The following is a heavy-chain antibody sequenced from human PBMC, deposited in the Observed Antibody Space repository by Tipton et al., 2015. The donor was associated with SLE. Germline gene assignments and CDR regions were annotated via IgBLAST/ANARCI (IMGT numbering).Heavy chain of an antibody. D-gene: IGHD3-3*01. CDR3: ARAASYYDSRWGFDY. Sequence: TLSLTCAVYGGSFSGYYWGWIRQPPGKGLEWIGSIYYSGSTNYNPSLKSRVTISVDTSKNQFSLKLSSVTAADTAVYYCARAASYYDSRWGFDYWGQGTLVTVSS. CDR1: GGSFSGYY. J-gene: IGHJ4*02. V-gene: IGHV4-34*01. CDR2: IYYSGST.